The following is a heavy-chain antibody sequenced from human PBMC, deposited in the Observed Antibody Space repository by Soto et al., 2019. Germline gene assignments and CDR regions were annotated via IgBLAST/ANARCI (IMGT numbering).Heavy chain of an antibody. Sequence: QVQLVESGGGVVQPGRSLRLSCAASGFTFSNYGIHWVRQAPGKGLEWVAVLSNDGRNKYYADSVKGRLTISRDNSKNTLYLQMDSLRAEDTAVYYCAKDVGSFANYYGMDVWGQGTTVTVSS. J-gene: IGHJ6*02. CDR2: LSNDGRNK. CDR3: AKDVGSFANYYGMDV. D-gene: IGHD3-10*01. CDR1: GFTFSNYG. V-gene: IGHV3-30*18.